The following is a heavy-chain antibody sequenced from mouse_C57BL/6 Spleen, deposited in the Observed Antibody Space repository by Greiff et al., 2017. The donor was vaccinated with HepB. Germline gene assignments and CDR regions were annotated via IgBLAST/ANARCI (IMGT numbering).Heavy chain of an antibody. Sequence: EVQGVESGGDLVKPGGSLKLSCAASGFTFSSYGMSWVRQTPDKRLEWVATISSGGSYTYYPDSVKGRFTISRDNAKNTLYLQMSSLKSEDTAMYYCARGGFITTVDYAMDYWGQGTSVTVSS. J-gene: IGHJ4*01. CDR2: ISSGGSYT. V-gene: IGHV5-6*01. CDR3: ARGGFITTVDYAMDY. CDR1: GFTFSSYG. D-gene: IGHD1-1*01.